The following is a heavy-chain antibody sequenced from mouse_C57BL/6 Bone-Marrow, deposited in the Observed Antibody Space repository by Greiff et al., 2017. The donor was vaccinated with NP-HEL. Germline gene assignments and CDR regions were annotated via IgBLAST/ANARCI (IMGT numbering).Heavy chain of an antibody. CDR3: ARRILRSAWFAY. D-gene: IGHD1-1*01. V-gene: IGHV1-55*01. Sequence: VQLQQPGAELVKPGASVKMSCKASGYTFTSYWITWVKQRPGQGLEWIGDIYPGSGSTNYNEKFKSKATLTVDTSSSTAYMQLSSLTSEDSAVYYCARRILRSAWFAYWGQGTLVTVSA. J-gene: IGHJ3*01. CDR2: IYPGSGST. CDR1: GYTFTSYW.